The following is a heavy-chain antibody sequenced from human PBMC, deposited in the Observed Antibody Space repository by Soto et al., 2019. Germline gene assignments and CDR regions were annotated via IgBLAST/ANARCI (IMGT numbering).Heavy chain of an antibody. D-gene: IGHD3-9*01. CDR2: ISAYNGNT. CDR3: ARTLLRYFDWLLSAFDI. J-gene: IGHJ3*02. CDR1: GYTFTSYG. Sequence: QVQLVQSGAEVKKPGASVKVSCKASGYTFTSYGISWVRQAPGQGLEWMGGISAYNGNTNYAQKLQGRVTMTTDTSTSTAYMELRSLRSDDTAVYYCARTLLRYFDWLLSAFDIWGQGTMVTVSS. V-gene: IGHV1-18*01.